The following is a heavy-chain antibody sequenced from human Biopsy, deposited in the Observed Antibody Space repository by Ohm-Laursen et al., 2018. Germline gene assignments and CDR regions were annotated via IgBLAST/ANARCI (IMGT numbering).Heavy chain of an antibody. J-gene: IGHJ4*02. CDR3: ARTLWFGDATGWGHYFDH. Sequence: TQTLTLTCCFSGFSVTTNGMRVSWIRQPPGKVLEWLACIYWDEEKLYNTSLETRLTISKETSKNHVVHTMTNMDPVDTATYYCARTLWFGDATGWGHYFDHWGQGTLVTVSS. V-gene: IGHV2-70*04. D-gene: IGHD3-10*01. CDR2: IYWDEEK. CDR1: GFSVTTNGMR.